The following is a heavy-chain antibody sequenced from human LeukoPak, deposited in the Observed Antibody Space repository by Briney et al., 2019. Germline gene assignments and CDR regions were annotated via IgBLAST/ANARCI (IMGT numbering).Heavy chain of an antibody. J-gene: IGHJ4*02. CDR1: GGSFSGYY. Sequence: SETLSLTCAVYGGSFSGYYWSWIRQPPGKGLEWIGEINHSGSTNYNPSLKGRVTISVDTSKNQFSLKLSSVTAADTAVYYCARAGGPYDSSGYYRYDYWGQGTLVTVSS. D-gene: IGHD3-22*01. CDR3: ARAGGPYDSSGYYRYDY. V-gene: IGHV4-34*01. CDR2: INHSGST.